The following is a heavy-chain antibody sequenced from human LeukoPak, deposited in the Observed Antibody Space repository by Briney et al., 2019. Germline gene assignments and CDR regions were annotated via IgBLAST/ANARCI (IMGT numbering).Heavy chain of an antibody. Sequence: GQSRRLACAAAGFTVGNNYINWVRQPPGKLLEWVSLIFSHGETSYADSVKGRFTISRDNSKNTLYLQMNGLRVEDTAVYYCARDPPAVSISTYAWGQGTLVTVSS. CDR1: GFTVGNNY. CDR3: ARDPPAVSISTYA. CDR2: IFSHGET. D-gene: IGHD3-3*02. V-gene: IGHV3-66*01. J-gene: IGHJ4*02.